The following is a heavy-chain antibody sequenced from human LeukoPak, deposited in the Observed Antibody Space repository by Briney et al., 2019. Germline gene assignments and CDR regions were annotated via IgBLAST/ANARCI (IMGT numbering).Heavy chain of an antibody. Sequence: GGSLRLSCAVSGFTFSSYAMTWVRQAPGKGLEWVSAITGGGGSTNYADSVKGRFTISRDKSKNTLYLQMNSLRAEDTAVYYCAKDGGLWVSAHWGDSWGRGTLVTVSS. CDR3: AKDGGLWVSAHWGDS. CDR2: ITGGGGST. V-gene: IGHV3-23*01. D-gene: IGHD7-27*01. CDR1: GFTFSSYA. J-gene: IGHJ4*02.